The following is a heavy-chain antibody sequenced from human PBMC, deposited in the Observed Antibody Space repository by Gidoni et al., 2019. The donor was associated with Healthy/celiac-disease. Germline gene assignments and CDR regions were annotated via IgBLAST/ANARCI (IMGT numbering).Heavy chain of an antibody. J-gene: IGHJ4*02. CDR2: IYYSGST. D-gene: IGHD3-3*02. CDR3: ARDIREGNFDY. Sequence: QVQLQESGPGLVKPSETLSLTCTVSGGSISSYYWSWIRQPPGKGLEWIGYIYYSGSTNYNPYLKSRVTISVDTSKNQFSLKLSSVTAADTAVYYCARDIREGNFDYWGQGTLVTVSS. CDR1: GGSISSYY. V-gene: IGHV4-59*01.